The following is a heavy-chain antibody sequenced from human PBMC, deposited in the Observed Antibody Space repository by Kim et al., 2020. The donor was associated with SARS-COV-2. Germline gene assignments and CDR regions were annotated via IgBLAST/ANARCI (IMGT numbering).Heavy chain of an antibody. D-gene: IGHD3-9*01. J-gene: IGHJ6*03. CDR3: ARGSVTETGGYYYYYMDV. CDR1: GFTFSSYD. CDR2: IGTAGTK. V-gene: IGHV3-13*01. Sequence: GGSLRLSCAASGFTFSSYDMHWVRQATGKGLEWVSAIGTAGTKNYQGSVKGRFTISRENDKNYLYLQMNSLRAGDTAVYYCARGSVTETGGYYYYYMDVWGKGTTVTVSS.